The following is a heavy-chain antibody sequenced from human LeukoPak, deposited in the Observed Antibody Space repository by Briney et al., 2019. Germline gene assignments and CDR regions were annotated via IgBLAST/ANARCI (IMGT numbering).Heavy chain of an antibody. CDR1: GFAFSSIY. Sequence: GGSLRLSCAASGFAFSSIYMGWVRQAPEKGLEWVSLIYDSGATTYADSVKGRFTISRDSSKNTLSLQMNNLRAEDTAVYYCARPVAGGYWSFGYWGQGVLVTVST. D-gene: IGHD1-1*01. CDR2: IYDSGAT. CDR3: ARPVAGGYWSFGY. J-gene: IGHJ4*02. V-gene: IGHV3-53*01.